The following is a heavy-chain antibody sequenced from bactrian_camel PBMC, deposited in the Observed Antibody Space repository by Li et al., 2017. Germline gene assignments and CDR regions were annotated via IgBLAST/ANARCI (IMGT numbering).Heavy chain of an antibody. CDR1: GLAFDNYA. V-gene: IGHV3S60*01. J-gene: IGHJ4*01. CDR3: AADGIAVSPLLYNH. CDR2: ISWNGDST. D-gene: IGHD2*01. Sequence: QLVEFGGGLVQAGGSLRLSCTASGLAFDNYAMGWFRQAPGKEREGVSCISWNGDSTYYTDSVKGRFTISLDNAKTTLTLQMNSLKPEDTAMYYCAADGIAVSPLLYNHWGQGTQVTVS.